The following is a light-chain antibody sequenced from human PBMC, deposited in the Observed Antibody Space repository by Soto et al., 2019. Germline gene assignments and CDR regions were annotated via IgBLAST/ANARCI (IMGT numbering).Light chain of an antibody. Sequence: QSALTQPASVSGSTGQSITISCTGTSSDVGAYNYVSWYQQHPGKAPKLMIYDVTDRPSGVSNRFSASKSGSTASLTISGLRAEDEADYYCSSFTSNSILFFGGGTKVTVL. CDR1: SSDVGAYNY. CDR3: SSFTSNSILF. J-gene: IGLJ2*01. V-gene: IGLV2-14*03. CDR2: DVT.